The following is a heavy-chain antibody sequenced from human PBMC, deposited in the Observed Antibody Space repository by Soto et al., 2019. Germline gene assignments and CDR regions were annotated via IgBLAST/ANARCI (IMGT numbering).Heavy chain of an antibody. D-gene: IGHD3-3*01. CDR3: AKPLPYYDFWSGYYTVNYYYGMDV. V-gene: IGHV3-23*01. CDR1: GFTFSSYA. CDR2: ISGSGGST. Sequence: PGGSLRLSCAASGFTFSSYAMSWVRQAPGKGLEWVSAISGSGGSTYYADSVKGRFTISRDNSKNTLYLQMNSLRAEDTAVYYCAKPLPYYDFWSGYYTVNYYYGMDVWGQGTTVTVSS. J-gene: IGHJ6*02.